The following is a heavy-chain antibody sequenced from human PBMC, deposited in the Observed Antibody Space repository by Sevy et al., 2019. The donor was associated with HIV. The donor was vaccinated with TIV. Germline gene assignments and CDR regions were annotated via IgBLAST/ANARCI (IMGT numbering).Heavy chain of an antibody. CDR2: ISSSGSAI. D-gene: IGHD3-9*01. Sequence: GGSLRLSCAASGFAFSSFEMNWVRQAPGKGLEWLSYISSSGSAIYYADSVKGRFTISRDNAKNSLYLQMNSLRAEDTAVYYCERIVRYVDLGRTRNDYWGQGTLVTVSS. V-gene: IGHV3-48*03. J-gene: IGHJ4*02. CDR3: ERIVRYVDLGRTRNDY. CDR1: GFAFSSFE.